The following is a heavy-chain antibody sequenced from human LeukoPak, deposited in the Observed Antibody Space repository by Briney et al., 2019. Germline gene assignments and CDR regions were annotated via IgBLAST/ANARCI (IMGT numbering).Heavy chain of an antibody. D-gene: IGHD2-8*02. V-gene: IGHV1-69*04. J-gene: IGHJ3*02. Sequence: SVKVSCKASGGTFVSFTISWVRQAPGQGLEWMGRIISMLGMSNYTQKFQDRVTITADKSTSTAYMELSGLRSEDTAVYYCARDLGYCAGASCSRWGYGFGIWGQGTKVSVSS. CDR2: IISMLGMS. CDR3: ARDLGYCAGASCSRWGYGFGI. CDR1: GGTFVSFT.